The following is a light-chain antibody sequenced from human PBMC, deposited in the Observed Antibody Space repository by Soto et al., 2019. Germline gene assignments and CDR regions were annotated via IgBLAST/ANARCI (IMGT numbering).Light chain of an antibody. CDR2: YDN. J-gene: IGLJ3*02. CDR1: SSNIGNSA. V-gene: IGLV1-36*01. CDR3: ATWDDSLNGLV. Sequence: QSVLTQPPSVSEAPRQRVSISCSGSSSNIGNSAVNWYQQFPGKAPKLVIYYDNMLPAGVSDRFSGSKSGTSASLAISGLQSEDEADYYCATWDDSLNGLVFGGGTPLTVL.